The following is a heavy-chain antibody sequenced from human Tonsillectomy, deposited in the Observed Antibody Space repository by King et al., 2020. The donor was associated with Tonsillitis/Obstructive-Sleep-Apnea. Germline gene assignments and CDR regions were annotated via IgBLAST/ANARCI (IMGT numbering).Heavy chain of an antibody. D-gene: IGHD4-11*01. CDR2: IYYSGST. Sequence: QLQESGPGLVKPSETLSLTCTVSGGSISRSSYYWGWIRQPPGKGLEWIGSIYYSGSTYYNPSLKSRVTISVDTSKNQFSLKLSSVTAADTAVYYCARVDDYSNYYFDYWGQGTLVTVSS. J-gene: IGHJ4*02. V-gene: IGHV4-39*01. CDR1: GGSISRSSYY. CDR3: ARVDDYSNYYFDY.